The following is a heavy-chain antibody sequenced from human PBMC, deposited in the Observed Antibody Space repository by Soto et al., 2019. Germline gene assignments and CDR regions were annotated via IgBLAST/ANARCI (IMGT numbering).Heavy chain of an antibody. Sequence: PSETLSLTCTVSGGSISSGGYHWSWIRQHPGKGLEWIGYIYYSGSTYYNPSLKSRVTISVDTSKNQFSLKLSSVTAADTAVYYCARDRGYCTNGVCHKEFDYWGQGTLVTVDS. CDR3: ARDRGYCTNGVCHKEFDY. D-gene: IGHD2-8*01. V-gene: IGHV4-31*03. CDR2: IYYSGST. J-gene: IGHJ4*02. CDR1: GGSISSGGYH.